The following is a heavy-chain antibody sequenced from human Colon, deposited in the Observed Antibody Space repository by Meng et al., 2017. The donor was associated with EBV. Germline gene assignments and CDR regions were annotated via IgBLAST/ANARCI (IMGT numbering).Heavy chain of an antibody. Sequence: ASVAVLRVPSGSLARTWPVSGGSISSSDWGSEVRQPPGKGLECIGDIYRGGGTNYNPSFKSRVTISVDTSNNHFSLKLSYVTAADTAVYYCARVRVIPAAVGFDYWGQGTLVTVSS. CDR2: IYRGGGT. V-gene: IGHV4-4*02. CDR3: ARVRVIPAAVGFDY. CDR1: GGSISSSDW. J-gene: IGHJ4*02. D-gene: IGHD2-2*01.